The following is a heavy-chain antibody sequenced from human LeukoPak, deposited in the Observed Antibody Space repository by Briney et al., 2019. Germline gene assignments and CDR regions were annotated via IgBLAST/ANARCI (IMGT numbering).Heavy chain of an antibody. CDR2: INPSGGST. CDR1: GYTFTSYY. V-gene: IGHV1-46*01. CDR3: ARDLGTSIAVAGTFDY. J-gene: IGHJ4*02. D-gene: IGHD6-19*01. Sequence: ASVKVSCKASGYTFTSYYMHWVRQAPGQGLEWMGIINPSGGSTSYAQKFQGRVTMTRDTSTSTVYMELSSLRSEDTAVYYCARDLGTSIAVAGTFDYWGQGTLDTVSS.